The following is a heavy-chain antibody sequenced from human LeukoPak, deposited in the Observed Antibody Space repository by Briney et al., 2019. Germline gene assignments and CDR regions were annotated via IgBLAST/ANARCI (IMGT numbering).Heavy chain of an antibody. CDR3: ARGTYFFDSSAQETDYY. CDR1: GGSFNNYY. D-gene: IGHD3-22*01. Sequence: SETLSLTCAVYGGSFNNYYWSWIRQPPGQGLELVGDMYHSGSTNYNPSLKIQLTISVDTPQNQFSLKLRSVTAADTAVYYCARGTYFFDSSAQETDYYWRQGTLVTVPS. CDR2: MYHSGST. J-gene: IGHJ4*02. V-gene: IGHV4-34*01.